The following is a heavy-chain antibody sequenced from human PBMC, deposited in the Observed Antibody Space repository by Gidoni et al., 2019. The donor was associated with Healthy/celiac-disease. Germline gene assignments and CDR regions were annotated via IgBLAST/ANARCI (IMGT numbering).Heavy chain of an antibody. CDR2: IYYSGST. Sequence: QLQLQESGPGLVKPSETLSLTCTVSGGSISSSSYYWGWIRQPPGKGLEWIGSIYYSGSTYYNPSLKSRVTISVDTSKNQFSLKLSSVTAADTAVYYCARGGVRIVEPIQHWGQGTLVTVSS. D-gene: IGHD1-26*01. CDR1: GGSISSSSYY. V-gene: IGHV4-39*01. CDR3: ARGGVRIVEPIQH. J-gene: IGHJ1*01.